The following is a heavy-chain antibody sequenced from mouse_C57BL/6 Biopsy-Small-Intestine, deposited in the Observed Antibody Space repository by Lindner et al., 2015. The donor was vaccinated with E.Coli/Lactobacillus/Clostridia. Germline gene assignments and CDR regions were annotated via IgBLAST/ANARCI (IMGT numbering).Heavy chain of an antibody. J-gene: IGHJ2*01. CDR1: GYTFTSYW. D-gene: IGHD4-1*01. CDR2: INPSSYYT. Sequence: VQLQESGPELVKPGASVKMSCKASGYTFTSYWMHWVKQRPGQGLEWIGYINPSSYYTEYNQKFKDKATLTADKSSSTAYMQLSSLTSEDSAVYYCARDWDYFDYWGQGTTLTVSS. V-gene: IGHV1-7*01. CDR3: ARDWDYFDY.